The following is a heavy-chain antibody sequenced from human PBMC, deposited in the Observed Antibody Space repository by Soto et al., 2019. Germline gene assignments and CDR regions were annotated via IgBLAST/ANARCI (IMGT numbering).Heavy chain of an antibody. CDR3: SKDLTEVTPRAAFDI. Sequence: EVQLLESGGGLVQPGGSLRLSCAASGFTFSSYAMSWVRQAPGKGLEWVSAISGSGGSTYYADSVKGRFTIASDNSKNTLYLQMNSLRAEDTAVYYCSKDLTEVTPRAAFDIWGRGTIVAVSA. CDR2: ISGSGGST. J-gene: IGHJ3*02. V-gene: IGHV3-23*01. CDR1: GFTFSSYA. D-gene: IGHD4-17*01.